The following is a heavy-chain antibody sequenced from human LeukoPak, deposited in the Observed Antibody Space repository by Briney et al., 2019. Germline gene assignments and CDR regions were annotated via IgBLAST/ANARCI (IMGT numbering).Heavy chain of an antibody. J-gene: IGHJ5*02. CDR2: IIPIFGIA. V-gene: IGHV1-69*04. CDR3: ARGESDILTGLPAPWFDP. D-gene: IGHD3-9*01. CDR1: GGTFSSYA. Sequence: SVKVSCKASGGTFSSYAISWVRQAPGQGLEWMGRIIPIFGIANYAQKFQGRVTITANKTTSTAYMDQNSLTSEDTAVYYCARGESDILTGLPAPWFDPWGQGTLVTVSS.